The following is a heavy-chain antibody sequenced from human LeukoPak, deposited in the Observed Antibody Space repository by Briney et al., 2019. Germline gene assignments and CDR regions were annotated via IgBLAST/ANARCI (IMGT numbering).Heavy chain of an antibody. CDR1: GFTFSSYW. J-gene: IGHJ3*02. D-gene: IGHD6-19*01. CDR2: INSDGSST. Sequence: QPGGSLRLSCAASGFTFSSYWMHWVRQAPGKGLVWVSRINSDGSSTSYADSVKGRFTISRDNAKNTLYLQMNSLRAGDTVVYYCARVTSSGFYDAFDIWGQGTMVTVSS. CDR3: ARVTSSGFYDAFDI. V-gene: IGHV3-74*01.